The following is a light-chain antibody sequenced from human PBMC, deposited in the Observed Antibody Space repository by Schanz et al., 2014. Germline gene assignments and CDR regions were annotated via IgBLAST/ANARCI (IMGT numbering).Light chain of an antibody. V-gene: IGKV3D-20*02. Sequence: EILMTQSPVTLSVSPGERVTLFCRASQSVGRNLAWYQQKPGQAPRLLMYDASSRATGIADRFSGSGSGTDFTLTISRLEPEDFAVYYCQQRTSWPLTFGGGTKVEIK. CDR1: QSVGRN. J-gene: IGKJ4*01. CDR2: DAS. CDR3: QQRTSWPLT.